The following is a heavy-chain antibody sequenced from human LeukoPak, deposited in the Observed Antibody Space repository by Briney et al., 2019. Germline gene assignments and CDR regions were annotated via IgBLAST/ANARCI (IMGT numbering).Heavy chain of an antibody. CDR3: ARELQWLVRGAFDI. CDR1: GFTFSSYG. CDR2: IKQDGSEK. Sequence: PGGSLRLSCAASGFTFSSYGMHWVRQAPGKGLEWVANIKQDGSEKYYVDSVKGRFTISRDNAKNSLYLQMNSLRAEDTAVYYCARELQWLVRGAFDIWGQGTMVTVSS. V-gene: IGHV3-7*03. D-gene: IGHD6-19*01. J-gene: IGHJ3*02.